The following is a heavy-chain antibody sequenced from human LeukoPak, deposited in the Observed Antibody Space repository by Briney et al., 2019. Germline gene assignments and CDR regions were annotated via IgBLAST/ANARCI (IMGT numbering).Heavy chain of an antibody. CDR1: GGSISSYY. D-gene: IGHD6-19*01. V-gene: IGHV4-59*12. CDR3: AREAEFSSGWVRYFQH. CDR2: IYYSGST. J-gene: IGHJ1*01. Sequence: SETLSLTCTVSGGSISSYYWSWIRQPPGKGLEWIGYIYYSGSTNYNPSLKSRVTISVDTSKNQFSLKLSSVTAADTAVYYCAREAEFSSGWVRYFQHWGQGTLVTVSS.